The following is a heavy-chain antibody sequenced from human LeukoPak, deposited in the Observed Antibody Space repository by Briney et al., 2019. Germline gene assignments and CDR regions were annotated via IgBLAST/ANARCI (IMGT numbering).Heavy chain of an antibody. D-gene: IGHD2-15*01. CDR1: GFTFSTYA. J-gene: IGHJ4*02. CDR3: AKAPGYCSGGTCYDY. CDR2: ISGSGGST. Sequence: PGGSLRLSCAASGFTFSTYALSWVRQAPGKGLEWVSVISGSGGSTYNADSVKGRFTISRDNSKNTLYLQMKSLRVDDTAVYYCAKAPGYCSGGTCYDYWGQGSLVAVSS. V-gene: IGHV3-23*01.